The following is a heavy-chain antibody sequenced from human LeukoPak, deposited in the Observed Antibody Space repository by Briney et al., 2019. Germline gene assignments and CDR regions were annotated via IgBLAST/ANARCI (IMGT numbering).Heavy chain of an antibody. V-gene: IGHV4-30-2*01. CDR2: IYHSGST. CDR1: GGSISSGGYS. J-gene: IGHJ5*02. Sequence: SETLSLTCAVSGGSISSGGYSWSWIRRPPGKGLEWIGCIYHSGSTYYNPSLKSRVTISVDRSKNQFSLKLSSVTAADTAVYYCARVAVPMNWFDPWGQGTLVTVSS. CDR3: ARVAVPMNWFDP.